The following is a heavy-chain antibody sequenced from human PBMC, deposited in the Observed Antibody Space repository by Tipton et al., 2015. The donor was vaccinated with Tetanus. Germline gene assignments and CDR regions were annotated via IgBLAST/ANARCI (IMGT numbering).Heavy chain of an antibody. D-gene: IGHD1-26*01. J-gene: IGHJ4*02. CDR1: GLFFKNAW. CDR2: IKSKTDGGTT. Sequence: SLRLSCATSGLFFKNAWMNWVRQAPGKGLEWVGRIKSKTDGGTTDYAARGNDRFSTSRDDSINTLFLQMNSLKTEGPDVSFCTTAGIVGSGSRVGSWGRGTPVPVSS. CDR3: TTAGIVGSGSRVGS. V-gene: IGHV3-15*07.